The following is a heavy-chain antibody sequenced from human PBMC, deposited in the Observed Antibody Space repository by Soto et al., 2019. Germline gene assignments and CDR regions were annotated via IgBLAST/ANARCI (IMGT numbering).Heavy chain of an antibody. CDR3: ARGLHGKYNWNDVSLDS. Sequence: ASVKVSCKASGYTFTGYYMHWVRQAPGQGLEWMGWINPNSGGTNYAQKFQGRVTMTRDTSISTAYMELSRLRSDDTAVYYCARGLHGKYNWNDVSLDSWGQGTLVTVSA. D-gene: IGHD1-20*01. V-gene: IGHV1-2*02. CDR2: INPNSGGT. J-gene: IGHJ4*02. CDR1: GYTFTGYY.